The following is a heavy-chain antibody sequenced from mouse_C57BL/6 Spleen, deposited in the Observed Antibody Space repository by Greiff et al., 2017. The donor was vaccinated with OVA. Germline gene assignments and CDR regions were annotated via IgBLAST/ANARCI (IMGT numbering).Heavy chain of an antibody. V-gene: IGHV3-6*01. Sequence: ESGPGLVKPSQSLSLTCSVTGYSITSGYYWNWIRQFPGNILEWMGYISYDGSNNYNPSLKNRISITRDTSKNQFFLKLNSVTTEDTATYYCAREGDYELFAYWGQGTLVTVSA. CDR1: GYSITSGYY. J-gene: IGHJ3*01. D-gene: IGHD2-4*01. CDR2: ISYDGSN. CDR3: AREGDYELFAY.